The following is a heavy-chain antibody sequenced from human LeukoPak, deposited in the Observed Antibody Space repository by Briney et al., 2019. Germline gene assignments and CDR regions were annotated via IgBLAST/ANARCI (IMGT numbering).Heavy chain of an antibody. J-gene: IGHJ4*02. D-gene: IGHD2-2*02. V-gene: IGHV4-34*01. Sequence: KPSETLSLTCAVYGGSFSGYYWSWIRQPPGKGLEWIGEINHSGSTNYNPSLKSRVTISVDTSKNQFSLKLSSVTAADTAVYYCARPSRTDCSSTSCYTGGFDYWGQGTLVTVSS. CDR3: ARPSRTDCSSTSCYTGGFDY. CDR1: GGSFSGYY. CDR2: INHSGST.